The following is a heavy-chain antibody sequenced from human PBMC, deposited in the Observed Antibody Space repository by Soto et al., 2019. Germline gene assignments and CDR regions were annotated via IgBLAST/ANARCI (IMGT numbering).Heavy chain of an antibody. D-gene: IGHD3-10*01. CDR3: ARIGSLVRGVIFDY. CDR2: IFSNDEK. CDR1: GFSLSNARMG. V-gene: IGHV2-26*01. J-gene: IGHJ4*02. Sequence: QVTLKESGPVLVKSTETLTLTCTVSGFSLSNARMGVSWIRQPPGKALEWLTYIFSNDEKSYRTSLKSRLTISKDISKSQVVLTMTNMGPVDSATYYCARIGSLVRGVIFDYWGQGALVTVSS.